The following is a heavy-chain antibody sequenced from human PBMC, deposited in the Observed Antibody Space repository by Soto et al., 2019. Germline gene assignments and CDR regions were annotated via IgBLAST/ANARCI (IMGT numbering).Heavy chain of an antibody. CDR1: GFTFSSYA. V-gene: IGHV3-23*01. CDR2: ISGSGDST. CDR3: AKFYYGSGGYFDY. Sequence: EVQLLESGGGLVQPGGSLRLSCAASGFTFSSYAMSWVRQAPGKGLAWVSAISGSGDSTYYADSVNGRLTISRDSSKNKMYLQMNSLGAEDTAVYYCAKFYYGSGGYFDYWGQGTLVTVSS. J-gene: IGHJ4*02. D-gene: IGHD3-10*01.